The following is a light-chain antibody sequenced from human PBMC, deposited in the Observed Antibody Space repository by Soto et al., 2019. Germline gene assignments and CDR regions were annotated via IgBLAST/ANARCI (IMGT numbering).Light chain of an antibody. V-gene: IGLV2-14*01. CDR3: SSYTSSTTYV. J-gene: IGLJ1*01. Sequence: QSVLTQPASVSGSPGQSITISCTGTSSDVGGYNYVSWYQQHPGKAPKLMIYHVTNRPSGVSDRFSGSKSGNTASLTISGLQAEDEADYYYSSYTSSTTYVFGTGTKGTVL. CDR2: HVT. CDR1: SSDVGGYNY.